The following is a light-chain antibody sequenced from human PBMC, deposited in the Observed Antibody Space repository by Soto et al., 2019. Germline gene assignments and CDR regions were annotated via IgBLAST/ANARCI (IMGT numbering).Light chain of an antibody. CDR2: DVS. Sequence: QSALTQPRSLSGSPGQSVTISCTGTISDVGGYNYVSWYQQHPGKAPKLMIYDVSKRPSGVPDRFSGSKSGNTASLTISGLQAEDEADYYCCSYAGSYTFVVYVFRTGTKVTVL. J-gene: IGLJ1*01. V-gene: IGLV2-11*01. CDR1: ISDVGGYNY. CDR3: CSYAGSYTFVVYV.